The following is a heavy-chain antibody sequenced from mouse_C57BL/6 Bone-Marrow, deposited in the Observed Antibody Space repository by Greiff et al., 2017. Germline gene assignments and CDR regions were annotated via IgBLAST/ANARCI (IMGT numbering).Heavy chain of an antibody. V-gene: IGHV3-6*01. Sequence: EVQRVESGPGLVKPSQSLSLTCSVTGYSITSGYYWNWIRQFPGNKLEWMGYISYDGSNNYNPSLKNRISITRDTSKNQFFLKLNSVTTEDTATYYCALYGNTWFAYWGQGTLVTVSA. CDR2: ISYDGSN. D-gene: IGHD2-1*01. CDR3: ALYGNTWFAY. CDR1: GYSITSGYY. J-gene: IGHJ3*01.